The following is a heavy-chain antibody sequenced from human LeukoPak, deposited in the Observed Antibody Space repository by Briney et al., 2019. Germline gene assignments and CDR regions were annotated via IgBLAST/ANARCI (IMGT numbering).Heavy chain of an antibody. Sequence: PGGSLRLSCAASGFTFSSYWMSWVRQAPGKGLEWVANIKQDGSEKDYVDSVKGRFTISRDNAKNSRYLQMNSLRAEDTAVYYCARGGNWGCFDYWGQGTLVTVSS. D-gene: IGHD7-27*01. CDR3: ARGGNWGCFDY. J-gene: IGHJ4*02. CDR2: IKQDGSEK. V-gene: IGHV3-7*01. CDR1: GFTFSSYW.